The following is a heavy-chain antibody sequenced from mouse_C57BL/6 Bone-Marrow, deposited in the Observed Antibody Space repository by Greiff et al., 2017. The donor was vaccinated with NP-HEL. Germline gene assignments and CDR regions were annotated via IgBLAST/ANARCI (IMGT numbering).Heavy chain of an antibody. CDR3: ASLYAMDY. CDR1: GFTFSSYG. J-gene: IGHJ4*01. CDR2: ISSGGSYT. V-gene: IGHV5-6*01. Sequence: EVMLVESGGDLVKPGGSLKLSCAASGFTFSSYGMSWVRQTPDKRLEWVATISSGGSYTYYPDSVQGRFTISRDNATNTLYLQMSRRKSEDTAMYYCASLYAMDYWGQGTSVTVSS.